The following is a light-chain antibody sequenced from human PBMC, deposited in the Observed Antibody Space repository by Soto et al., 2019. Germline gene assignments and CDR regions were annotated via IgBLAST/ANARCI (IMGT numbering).Light chain of an antibody. CDR2: EAS. J-gene: IGLJ3*02. V-gene: IGLV2-23*01. Sequence: QSVLTQPASVSGSPGQSITTSCTGTSSDLGNHNLVSWYQQYPGKAPTLMIYEASQRPSGVSHRFSGSKSGNTASLTISGLQTEDEGNYYCCSYAGRSTWVFGGGTKLTVL. CDR3: CSYAGRSTWV. CDR1: SSDLGNHNL.